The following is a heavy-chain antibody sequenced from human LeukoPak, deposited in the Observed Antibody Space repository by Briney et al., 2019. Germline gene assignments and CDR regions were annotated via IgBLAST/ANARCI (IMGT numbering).Heavy chain of an antibody. CDR3: ARTIGDAFDI. V-gene: IGHV4-61*01. D-gene: IGHD2-15*01. CDR2: IYYSGST. J-gene: IGHJ3*02. Sequence: SETLSPTCTVSGGSVSSGSYYWSWIRQPPGKGLEWIGYIYYSGSTNYNPSLKSRVTISVDTSKNQFSLKLSSVTAADTAVYYCARTIGDAFDIWGQGTMVTVSS. CDR1: GGSVSSGSYY.